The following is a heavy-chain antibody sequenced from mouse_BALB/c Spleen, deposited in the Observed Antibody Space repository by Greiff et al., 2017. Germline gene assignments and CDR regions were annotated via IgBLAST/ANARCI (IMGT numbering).Heavy chain of an antibody. D-gene: IGHD1-1*01. V-gene: IGHV1-20*02. CDR2: INPYNGDT. J-gene: IGHJ4*01. CDR3: AGFGSSYYYAMDY. Sequence: VQLQQSGPELVKPGASVKISCKASGYSFTGYFMNWVMQSHGKSLEWIGRINPYNGDTFYNQKFKGKATLTVDKSSSTAHMELRSLASEDSAVYYCAGFGSSYYYAMDYWGQGTSVTVSS. CDR1: GYSFTGYF.